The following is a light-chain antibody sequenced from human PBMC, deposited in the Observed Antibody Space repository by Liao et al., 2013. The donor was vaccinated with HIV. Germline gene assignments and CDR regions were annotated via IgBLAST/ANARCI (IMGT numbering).Light chain of an antibody. Sequence: SYVLTQPPSVSVAPGKTATISCGGDSIGSKSVHWYQQRPGQAPVLVMSYDSDRPSGIPERMSGSKSGNTATLTISGTQAMDEADYYCQAWDSSTGDVAFGGGTKLTVL. CDR1: SIGSKS. V-gene: IGLV3-21*01. CDR3: QAWDSSTGDVA. J-gene: IGLJ2*01. CDR2: YDS.